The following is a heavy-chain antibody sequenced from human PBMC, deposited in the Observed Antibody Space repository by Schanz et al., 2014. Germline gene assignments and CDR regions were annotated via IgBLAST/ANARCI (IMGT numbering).Heavy chain of an antibody. J-gene: IGHJ4*02. V-gene: IGHV1-69*02. CDR1: GGTFNSYT. CDR3: ARGYGDSPTDF. Sequence: QVQLVQSGAEVKKPGSSMKVSCKASGGTFNSYTINWVRQAPGQGLEWMGRIIPILGIANYAQKFQGRVTITADRSTSTAYMELSNLRSEDTAVYYCARGYGDSPTDFWGQGTLVTVSS. D-gene: IGHD4-17*01. CDR2: IIPILGIA.